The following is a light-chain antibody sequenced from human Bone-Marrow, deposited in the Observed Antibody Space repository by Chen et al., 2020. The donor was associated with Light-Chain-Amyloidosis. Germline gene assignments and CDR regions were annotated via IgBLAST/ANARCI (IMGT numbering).Light chain of an antibody. J-gene: IGLJ2*01. Sequence: QSALTQSASVSGSLGQSITISCTGSSSDVGTYNVVSWYRQYPGKAPQLILYDVTQRPSGVSNRLSGSKSGNTASLTISGLQAEDDADYFCCSYAAGGTVVFGGGTKLTVV. V-gene: IGLV2-23*02. CDR2: DVT. CDR1: SSDVGTYNV. CDR3: CSYAAGGTVV.